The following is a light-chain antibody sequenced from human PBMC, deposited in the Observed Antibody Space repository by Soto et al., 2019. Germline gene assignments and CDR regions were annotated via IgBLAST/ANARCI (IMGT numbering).Light chain of an antibody. CDR2: GAS. V-gene: IGKV3-20*01. CDR1: QSVSSSF. CDR3: QQYGRSPLT. Sequence: EIVLTQSPGTLSLSPGERATLSCRASQSVSSSFLAWYQQKPGQAPRLLMYGASTRATGIPDRFSGSGSGTGFILTVSRLEPEDFAVYYCQQYGRSPLTFGQGTKVEIK. J-gene: IGKJ1*01.